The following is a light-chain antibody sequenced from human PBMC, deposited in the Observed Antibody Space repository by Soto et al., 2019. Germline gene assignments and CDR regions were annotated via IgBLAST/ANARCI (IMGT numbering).Light chain of an antibody. CDR3: QQYDSSWT. CDR1: QSVPSNF. V-gene: IGKV3-20*01. J-gene: IGKJ1*01. CDR2: GVS. Sequence: EIVLTQSPGTLSLSPGERATLSCRASQSVPSNFLAWYQQKPGQAPILLIYGVSRRATGIPDRFSGSGSGTDFTLSISSLEPEDFAVYYCQQYDSSWTFGQGTKVEIK.